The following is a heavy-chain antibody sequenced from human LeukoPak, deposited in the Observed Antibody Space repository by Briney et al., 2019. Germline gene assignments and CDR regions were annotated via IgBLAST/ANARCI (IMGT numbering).Heavy chain of an antibody. Sequence: LAGGSLRLSCAASGFTFSNYWIHWVRQAPGTGLVWVSRINTDGTKTLYADSVKGRCIISRDNAKNTLYLQMNTLRTDDTAVYYCTRGQVADYYYYYMDVWGKGTTVTVSS. J-gene: IGHJ6*03. CDR1: GFTFSNYW. CDR3: TRGQVADYYYYYMDV. CDR2: INTDGTKT. V-gene: IGHV3-74*01.